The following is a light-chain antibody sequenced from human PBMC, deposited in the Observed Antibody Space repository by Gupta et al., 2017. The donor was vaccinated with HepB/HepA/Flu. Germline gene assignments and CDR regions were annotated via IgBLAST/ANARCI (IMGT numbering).Light chain of an antibody. CDR2: EVS. Sequence: QSALTQPASVSGSPGQSITISCTGTSSDVGSYDFVSWYQQNPGKAPKLMIYEVSKRPSGVSNRFSGSKSGNTASLTISGLQAEDKADYYCCSYAGSGTLIFGGGTKLTVL. J-gene: IGLJ2*01. CDR1: SSDVGSYDF. CDR3: CSYAGSGTLI. V-gene: IGLV2-23*02.